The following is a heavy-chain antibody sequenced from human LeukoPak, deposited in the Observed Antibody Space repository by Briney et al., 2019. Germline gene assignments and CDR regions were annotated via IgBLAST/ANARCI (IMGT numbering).Heavy chain of an antibody. D-gene: IGHD1-26*01. J-gene: IGHJ4*02. V-gene: IGHV4-59*12. CDR2: IFHSGST. Sequence: PETLSLTCTVSGGSISSYYWSWIRQPPGKGLEWIRTIFHSGSTYYNPSLKSRVTISVDTSNNQFSLKLSSVTAADTAVYYCARDSGSYPHPLYYFDYWGQGTLVTVSS. CDR1: GGSISSYY. CDR3: ARDSGSYPHPLYYFDY.